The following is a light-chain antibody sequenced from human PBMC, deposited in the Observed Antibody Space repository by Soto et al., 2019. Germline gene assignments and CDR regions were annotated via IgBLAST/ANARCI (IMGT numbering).Light chain of an antibody. CDR1: SGHSRYA. J-gene: IGLJ2*01. V-gene: IGLV4-69*01. CDR3: QTWDTDIVL. Sequence: QPVLTQSPSASASLGASVKLTCTLSSGHSRYAIAWQQQQPEKGPRYLMKLNSDGRHSKGDGIPDRFSGSSSGAERYLTIASLQSEDEADYYCQTWDTDIVLFGGGTKLTVL. CDR2: LNSDGRH.